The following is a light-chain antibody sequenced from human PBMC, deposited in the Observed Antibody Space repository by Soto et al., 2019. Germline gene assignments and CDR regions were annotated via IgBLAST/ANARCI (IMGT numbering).Light chain of an antibody. CDR2: KAS. CDR3: QHYNSYSEFT. J-gene: IGKJ3*01. V-gene: IGKV1-5*03. Sequence: TQMTQAPSTLSASIGDRVTITFRASQSINTWLAWYQQKPGKAPKLLIYKASTLESGVPSRFSGSGSGTEFTLTIGCLQLDDFATYYCQHYNSYSEFTFGPGTKVDIK. CDR1: QSINTW.